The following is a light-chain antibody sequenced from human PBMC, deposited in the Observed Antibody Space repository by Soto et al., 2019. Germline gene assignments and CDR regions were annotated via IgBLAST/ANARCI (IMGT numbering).Light chain of an antibody. V-gene: IGKV3-20*01. Sequence: EIVLTQSPGTLSLSPGERATLSCRASQSVTSGYLAWYQQKPGQAPRLLIYGTSTRAAGIPDRFSGSGSGTDFTLTISRLEPEDFAVYSCQQYLASPPWTFGQGTKVE. CDR2: GTS. CDR1: QSVTSGY. CDR3: QQYLASPPWT. J-gene: IGKJ1*01.